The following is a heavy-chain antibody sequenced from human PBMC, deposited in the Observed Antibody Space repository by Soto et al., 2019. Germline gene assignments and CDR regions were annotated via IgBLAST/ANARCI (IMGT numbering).Heavy chain of an antibody. V-gene: IGHV3-7*01. CDR2: IKQDGSEK. D-gene: IGHD3-3*01. CDR1: GFTFSSYW. Sequence: EVQLVESGGGLVQPGGSLRLSCAASGFTFSSYWMSWVRQAPGKGLEWVANIKQDGSEKYYVDSVKGRFTISRDNAKNSLYLQMNSLRAEDTAVYYCARIPRITIFGVVIPYYFDYWGQGTLVTVSS. J-gene: IGHJ4*02. CDR3: ARIPRITIFGVVIPYYFDY.